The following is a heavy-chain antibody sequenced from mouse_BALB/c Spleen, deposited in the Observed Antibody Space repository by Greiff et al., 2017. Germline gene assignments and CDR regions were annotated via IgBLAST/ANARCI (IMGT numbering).Heavy chain of an antibody. CDR2: IRSKSNNYAT. CDR3: VRRNYGYGDYFDY. J-gene: IGHJ2*01. CDR1: GFTFNTYA. D-gene: IGHD2-2*01. V-gene: IGHV10-1*02. Sequence: EVKLMESGGGLVQPKGSLKLSCAASGFTFNTYAMNWVRQAPGKGLEWVARIRSKSNNYATYYADSVKDRFTISRDDSQSMLYLQMNNLKTEDTAMYYCVRRNYGYGDYFDYWGQGTTLTVSS.